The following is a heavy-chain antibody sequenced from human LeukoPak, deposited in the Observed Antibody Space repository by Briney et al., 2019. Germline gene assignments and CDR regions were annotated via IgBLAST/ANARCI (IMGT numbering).Heavy chain of an antibody. CDR1: GLTVSNNY. CDR2: ISWNSGSI. Sequence: PGGSLRLSCAASGLTVSNNYMNWIRQAPGKGLEWVSGISWNSGSIGYADSVKGRFTISRDNAKNSLYLQMNSLRAEDMALYYCAKDIQAEWGAGDGAFDIWGQGTMVTVSS. CDR3: AKDIQAEWGAGDGAFDI. J-gene: IGHJ3*02. D-gene: IGHD3-3*01. V-gene: IGHV3-9*03.